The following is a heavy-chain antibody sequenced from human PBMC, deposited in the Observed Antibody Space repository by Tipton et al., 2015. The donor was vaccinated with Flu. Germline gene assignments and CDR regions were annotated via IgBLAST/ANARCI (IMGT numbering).Heavy chain of an antibody. Sequence: GSLRLSCVASGFRFRGCYMSWIRQPPGKGLEWISYISSDGTTMFYADSVKGRFTISRDNARNSLFLQMNSLRDEDTAVYYCATRGSNAYDYYFDSWGQGTLVTVSS. CDR2: ISSDGTTM. CDR1: GFRFRGCY. CDR3: ATRGSNAYDYYFDS. J-gene: IGHJ4*02. V-gene: IGHV3-11*01. D-gene: IGHD5-12*01.